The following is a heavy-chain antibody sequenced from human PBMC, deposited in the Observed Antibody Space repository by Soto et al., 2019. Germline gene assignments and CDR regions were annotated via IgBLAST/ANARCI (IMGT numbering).Heavy chain of an antibody. V-gene: IGHV3-48*01. CDR1: GFTFSSYS. Sequence: GGSLRLSCAASGFTFSSYSMNWVRQAPGKGLEWVSYISSSSSTIYYADSVKGRFTISRDNAKNSLYLQMNSLRAEDTAVYYCARNPLGYCSGGSCPGGREYWGQGTLVTVSS. CDR2: ISSSSSTI. CDR3: ARNPLGYCSGGSCPGGREY. J-gene: IGHJ4*02. D-gene: IGHD2-15*01.